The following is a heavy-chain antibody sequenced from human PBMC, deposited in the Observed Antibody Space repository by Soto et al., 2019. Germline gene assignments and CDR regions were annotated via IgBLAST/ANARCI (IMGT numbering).Heavy chain of an antibody. D-gene: IGHD5-18*01. CDR1: GYTFTSYG. J-gene: IGHJ6*02. Sequence: ASVKVSCKASGYTFTSYGISWVRQAPGQGLEWMGRINADYGNTQYAQKFRGRVTMTTDTSTTTVYMELTNLRSDDTAVYYCARCIQGDYYYGMDVWGQGTMVTVSS. V-gene: IGHV1-18*01. CDR2: INADYGNT. CDR3: ARCIQGDYYYGMDV.